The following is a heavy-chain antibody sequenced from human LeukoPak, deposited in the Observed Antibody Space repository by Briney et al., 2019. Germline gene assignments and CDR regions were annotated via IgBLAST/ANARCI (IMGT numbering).Heavy chain of an antibody. D-gene: IGHD5-24*01. CDR3: TRWEMATIVALPQ. CDR1: GFTFSGSA. J-gene: IGHJ4*02. Sequence: GGSLRLSCAASGFTFSGSAMHWVGQAAGKRLEGVGRIRSKANSYATAYAASGKGRFTISRDDSKNTAYLQMNSLKTEDTAVYYCTRWEMATIVALPQRGQGTLVTVSS. V-gene: IGHV3-73*01. CDR2: IRSKANSYAT.